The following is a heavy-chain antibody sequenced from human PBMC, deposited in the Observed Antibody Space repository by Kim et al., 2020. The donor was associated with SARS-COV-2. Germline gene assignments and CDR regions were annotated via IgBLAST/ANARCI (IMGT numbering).Heavy chain of an antibody. Sequence: ASVKVSCKASGYTFTSYAMHWVRQAPGQRLEWMGWINAGNGNTKYSQKFQGRVTITRDTSASTAYMELSSLRSEDTAVYYCARVPYSSSWYAYAPFDYWGQGTLVTVSS. V-gene: IGHV1-3*01. CDR1: GYTFTSYA. J-gene: IGHJ4*02. CDR2: INAGNGNT. D-gene: IGHD6-13*01. CDR3: ARVPYSSSWYAYAPFDY.